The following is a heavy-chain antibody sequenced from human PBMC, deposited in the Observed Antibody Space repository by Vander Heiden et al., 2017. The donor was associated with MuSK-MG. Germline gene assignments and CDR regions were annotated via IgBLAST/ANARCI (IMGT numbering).Heavy chain of an antibody. V-gene: IGHV3-9*01. CDR1: GFIFDKYA. CDR3: VKDGPPGGADC. CDR2: ILYNGDKI. D-gene: IGHD3-16*01. Sequence: EGQLVETGGGLVQPGRSLRLSCAASGFIFDKYAMHWVRQAPGKGLEWVAGILYNGDKIGYADSVKGRFTISWDNVKNSLFLKMNSLKTEDTAFYYCVKDGPPGGADCWGQGTLVTVSS. J-gene: IGHJ4*02.